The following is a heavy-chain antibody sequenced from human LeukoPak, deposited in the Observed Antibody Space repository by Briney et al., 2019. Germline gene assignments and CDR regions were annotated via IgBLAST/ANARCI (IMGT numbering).Heavy chain of an antibody. CDR2: INHSGST. J-gene: IGHJ4*02. D-gene: IGHD1-1*01. CDR1: GGSFSGYY. V-gene: IGHV4-34*01. CDR3: AREMLERRPDY. Sequence: SETLSLTCAVYGGSFSGYYWSWIRQPPGKGLEWIGEINHSGSTNYNPSLKSRVTISVDTSKNQFSLKLSSVTAADTAVYYCAREMLERRPDYWGQGTLVTVSS.